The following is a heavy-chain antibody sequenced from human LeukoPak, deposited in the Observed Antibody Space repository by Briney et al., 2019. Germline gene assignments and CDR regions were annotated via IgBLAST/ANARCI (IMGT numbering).Heavy chain of an antibody. CDR2: ISSSGATM. D-gene: IGHD3-22*01. CDR1: GFTFSTYW. Sequence: GGSLRLSCAASGFTFSTYWMSWVRQAPGKGLEWVAYISSSGATMCYADSVKGRFTIARDNAKNSLYLQMNSLRAEDTAVYYCAKDVVRAYPDTYYYDSSGYELDYWGQGTLVTVSS. CDR3: AKDVVRAYPDTYYYDSSGYELDY. J-gene: IGHJ4*02. V-gene: IGHV3-11*01.